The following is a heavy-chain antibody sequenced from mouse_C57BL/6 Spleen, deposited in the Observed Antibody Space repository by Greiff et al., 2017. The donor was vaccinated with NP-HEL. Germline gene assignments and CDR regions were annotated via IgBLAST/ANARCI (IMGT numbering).Heavy chain of an antibody. D-gene: IGHD2-4*01. J-gene: IGHJ3*01. CDR3: ARPIYDYDWFAY. CDR1: GYTFTSYT. CDR2: INPSSGYT. Sequence: VQLQQSGAELARPGASVKMSCKASGYTFTSYTMHWVKQRPGQGLEWIGYINPSSGYTKYNQKFKDKATLTADKSSSTAYMQLSSLTSEDSAVYYCARPIYDYDWFAYWGQGTLVTVSA. V-gene: IGHV1-4*01.